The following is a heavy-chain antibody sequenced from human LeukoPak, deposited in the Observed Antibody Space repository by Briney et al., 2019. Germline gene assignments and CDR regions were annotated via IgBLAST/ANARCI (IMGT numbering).Heavy chain of an antibody. CDR2: INPNSGGT. J-gene: IGHJ1*01. Sequence: ASVKVSCKASGYTFTTYYIHWVRQAPGQGLEWMGWINPNSGGTNYAQKFQGRVTITADESTSTAYMELSSLKSDDTAVYYCATASADRPPRYFQHWGQGNLLTVSS. V-gene: IGHV1-2*02. D-gene: IGHD1-14*01. CDR1: GYTFTTYY. CDR3: ATASADRPPRYFQH.